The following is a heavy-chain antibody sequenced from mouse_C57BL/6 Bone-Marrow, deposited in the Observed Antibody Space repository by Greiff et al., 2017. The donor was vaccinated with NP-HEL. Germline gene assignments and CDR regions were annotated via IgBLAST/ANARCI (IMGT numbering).Heavy chain of an antibody. J-gene: IGHJ3*01. CDR3: ARSSLAY. CDR1: GFTFTDYY. Sequence: EVKLMESGGGLVQPGGSLSLSCAASGFTFTDYYMSWVRQPPGKALEWLGFIRHKANGYTTEYSASVKGRFTISRDNSQSILYLQMNALRAEDSATYYCARSSLAYWGQGTLVTVSA. D-gene: IGHD6-1*01. CDR2: IRHKANGYTT. V-gene: IGHV7-3*01.